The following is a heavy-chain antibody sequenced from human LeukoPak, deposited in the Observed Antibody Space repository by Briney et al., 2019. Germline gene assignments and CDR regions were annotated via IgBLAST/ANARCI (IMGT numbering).Heavy chain of an antibody. CDR1: GFTFNNYA. J-gene: IGHJ4*02. CDR2: ISDSGANT. CDR3: AKAENYFTSGTYRRDFDY. V-gene: IGHV3-23*01. D-gene: IGHD3-10*01. Sequence: GGSLRLSFSASGFTFNNYAMNWVRQAPGKGLGWVSSISDSGANTYYADSVKGRFTISRDDSKSTLYLQMNSLRAEDTAVYYCAKAENYFTSGTYRRDFDYWGQGTLVTVSS.